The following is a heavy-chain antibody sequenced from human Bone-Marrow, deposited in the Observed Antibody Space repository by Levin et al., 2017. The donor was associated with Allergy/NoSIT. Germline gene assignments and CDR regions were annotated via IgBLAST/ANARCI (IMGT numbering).Heavy chain of an antibody. Sequence: GESLKISCEASGFTFGDYGMYWVRQAPGKGLEWVAVIWYDGSDQKYADSVKDRFTISRDNSKNTLYLQMNSLRAEDTAVYYCARGESCSGGSCYVWYWGQGTLVTVSS. CDR3: ARGESCSGGSCYVWY. J-gene: IGHJ4*02. CDR2: IWYDGSDQ. CDR1: GFTFGDYG. D-gene: IGHD2-15*01. V-gene: IGHV3-33*01.